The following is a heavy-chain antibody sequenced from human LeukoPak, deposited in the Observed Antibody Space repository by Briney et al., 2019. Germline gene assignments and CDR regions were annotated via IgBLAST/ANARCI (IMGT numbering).Heavy chain of an antibody. V-gene: IGHV1-18*01. CDR1: GYNFPSYG. D-gene: IGHD5-24*01. J-gene: IGHJ4*02. CDR3: ASGREGYNPSDY. Sequence: ASVKVSCKASGYNFPSYGVSWVRQAPGQGLEWMGWISGYNGNTNYEQKYQGRVTLTTDTSTSTACMELRSLRSDDTAVYYCASGREGYNPSDYWGQGTLVTVSS. CDR2: ISGYNGNT.